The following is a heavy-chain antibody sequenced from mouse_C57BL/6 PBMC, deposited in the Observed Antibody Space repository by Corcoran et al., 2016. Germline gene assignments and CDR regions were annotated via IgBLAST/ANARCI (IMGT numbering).Heavy chain of an antibody. D-gene: IGHD1-2*01. Sequence: DVQLQESGPGLVKPSQSLSLTCSVTGYSITSGYYWNWIRQFPGNKLEWMGYISYDGSNNYNPSLKNRISITRDTSKNQFSLKLNSVTTEDTATYYCARDYYGAFDYWGQGTTLTVSS. V-gene: IGHV3-6*01. J-gene: IGHJ2*01. CDR3: ARDYYGAFDY. CDR2: ISYDGSN. CDR1: GYSITSGYY.